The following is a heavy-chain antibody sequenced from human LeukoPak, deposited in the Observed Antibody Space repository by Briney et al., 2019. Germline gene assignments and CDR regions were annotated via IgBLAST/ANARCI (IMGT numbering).Heavy chain of an antibody. CDR2: ISAYNGNT. CDR3: ARDGRCLLNYADF. J-gene: IGHJ3*01. CDR1: AYTSTTDG. Sequence: GAAVKDFSRASAYTSTTDGRSWGRQAPGQGLEWMGWISAYNGNTNYAQKLQGRVTMTTDTSTSTAYKELRSLRSDDTAVYYCARDGRCLLNYADFWGQGTMVTVSS. D-gene: IGHD1-26*01. V-gene: IGHV1-18*01.